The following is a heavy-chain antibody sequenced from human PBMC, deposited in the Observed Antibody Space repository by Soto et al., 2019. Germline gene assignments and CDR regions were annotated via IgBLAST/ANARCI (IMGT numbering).Heavy chain of an antibody. CDR2: IYYSGST. V-gene: IGHV4-31*03. CDR1: GGSISSGGYY. Sequence: SETLSLTCTVSGGSISSGGYYWSWIRQHPGKGLEWIGYIYYSGSTYYNPSLKSRVTISVDTSKNQFSLKLSSVTAADTAVYYCARDAKYYDFWSGYYKSHYYYGMDVWGQGTTVTVSS. D-gene: IGHD3-3*01. CDR3: ARDAKYYDFWSGYYKSHYYYGMDV. J-gene: IGHJ6*02.